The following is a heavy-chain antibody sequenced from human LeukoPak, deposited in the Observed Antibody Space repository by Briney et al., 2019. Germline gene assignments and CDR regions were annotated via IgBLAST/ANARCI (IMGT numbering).Heavy chain of an antibody. CDR2: ISGSGGST. J-gene: IGHJ6*02. V-gene: IGHV3-23*01. CDR1: GFTFSTYA. Sequence: GGSLRLSCAASGFTFSTYAMSWVRQTPGKGLEWVSAISGSGGSTCYADSVKGRFTISRDNSKSTLYLQMNSLRAEDTAVYYCAKSRVSYYYGMDVWGQGTTVTVSS. CDR3: AKSRVSYYYGMDV.